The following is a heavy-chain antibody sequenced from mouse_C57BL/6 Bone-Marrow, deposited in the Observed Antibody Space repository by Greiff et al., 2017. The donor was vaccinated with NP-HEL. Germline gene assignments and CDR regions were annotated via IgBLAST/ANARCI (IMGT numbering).Heavy chain of an antibody. D-gene: IGHD1-1*01. CDR3: ARKVETPFDY. CDR1: GFTFSSYT. CDR2: ISGGGGNT. V-gene: IGHV5-9*01. J-gene: IGHJ2*01. Sequence: EVHLVESGGGLVKPGGSLKLSCAASGFTFSSYTMSWVRQTPEKRLEWVATISGGGGNTYYPDSVKGRFPISRDNAKNTLYLQMSRLRSEDTALYYCARKVETPFDYWGQGTTLTVSS.